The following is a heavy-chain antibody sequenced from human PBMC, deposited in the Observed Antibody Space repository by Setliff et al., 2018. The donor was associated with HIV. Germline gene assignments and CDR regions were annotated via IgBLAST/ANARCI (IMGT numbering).Heavy chain of an antibody. CDR3: ASTYCGGDCYSRYFQH. J-gene: IGHJ1*01. Sequence: SETLSLTCTVSGGSISSHYWSWIRQPPGKGLEWIGSMYYSGSTNYNPSLKSRVTISVDTSKNQFSLKLSSVTAADTAVYYCASTYCGGDCYSRYFQHWGQGTLVTVSS. V-gene: IGHV4-59*11. D-gene: IGHD2-21*02. CDR2: MYYSGST. CDR1: GGSISSHY.